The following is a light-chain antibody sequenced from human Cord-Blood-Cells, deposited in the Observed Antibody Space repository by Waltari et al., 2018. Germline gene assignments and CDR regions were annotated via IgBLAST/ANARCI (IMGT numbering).Light chain of an antibody. CDR1: SSEVGGYNY. J-gene: IGLJ1*01. CDR3: SSYAGSNNFV. Sequence: QSALTQPPSASGSPGQSVLISCPGTSSEVGGYNYVTWYQQHPGKAPKLMIYEVSKRPSGVPDRFSGSKSGNTASLTVSGLQAEDEADYYCSSYAGSNNFVFGTGTKVTVL. CDR2: EVS. V-gene: IGLV2-8*01.